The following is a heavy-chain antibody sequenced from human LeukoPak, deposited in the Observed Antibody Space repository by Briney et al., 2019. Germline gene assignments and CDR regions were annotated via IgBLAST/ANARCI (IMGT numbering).Heavy chain of an antibody. J-gene: IGHJ3*02. D-gene: IGHD5-18*01. CDR2: INHSGST. Sequence: PSETLSLTCAVYGGSFSGYYWSWIRQPPGKGLEWIGEINHSGSTNYNLSLKSRVTISVDTSKNQFSLKLSSVTAADTAVYYCARRRRRYSSLGDAFDIWGQRTMVPVSS. V-gene: IGHV4-34*01. CDR3: ARRRRRYSSLGDAFDI. CDR1: GGSFSGYY.